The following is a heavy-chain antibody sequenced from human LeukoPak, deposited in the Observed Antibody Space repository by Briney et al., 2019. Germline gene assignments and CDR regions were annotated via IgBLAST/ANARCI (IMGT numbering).Heavy chain of an antibody. CDR3: ARSGHYYYYYMDV. J-gene: IGHJ6*03. Sequence: PSETLSLTCTVSGGSISSSSYYWGRIGQPPGQELEWIGSIYYSGSTYYNPSLKSRVTISVDTSKNQFSLKLSSVTAADTAVYYCARSGHYYYYYMDVWGKGTTVTVSS. V-gene: IGHV4-39*01. CDR1: GGSISSSSYY. D-gene: IGHD1-26*01. CDR2: IYYSGST.